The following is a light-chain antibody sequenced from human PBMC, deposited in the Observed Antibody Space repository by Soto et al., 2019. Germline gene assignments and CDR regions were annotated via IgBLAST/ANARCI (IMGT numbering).Light chain of an antibody. Sequence: QSVLTQPPSASGTPGQRVTISCSGRSSNIGSNTVNWYQQLLGTAPKLLIYSNNQRPSGVPDRFSGSKSGTSASLAISGLQSEDEADYYCAAWDDSLNGWVFGGGTKRTVL. J-gene: IGLJ3*02. CDR1: SSNIGSNT. CDR3: AAWDDSLNGWV. CDR2: SNN. V-gene: IGLV1-44*01.